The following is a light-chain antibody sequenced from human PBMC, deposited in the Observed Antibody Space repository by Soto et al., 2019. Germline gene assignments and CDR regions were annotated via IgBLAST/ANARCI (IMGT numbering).Light chain of an antibody. J-gene: IGKJ1*01. CDR1: QSIGRN. CDR2: TSP. V-gene: IGKV1-39*01. Sequence: DIQMTQSPASLSASVGDRVTISCRASQSIGRNLNWYQQKPGKAPTLLMFTSPNLQSGVPSRFSGSGSGTDFIFTISSLQPEDFATYYCQQSYSTPPTFGQGTKVDIK. CDR3: QQSYSTPPT.